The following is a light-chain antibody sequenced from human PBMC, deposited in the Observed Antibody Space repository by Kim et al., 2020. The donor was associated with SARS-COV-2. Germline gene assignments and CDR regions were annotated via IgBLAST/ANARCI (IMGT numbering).Light chain of an antibody. Sequence: EIVLTQSPATLSLSPGERATLSCRASQSVKIYLAWYQQKPGQAPRLLIYGASNRATGIPDRFSGSGSGTDFTLTISRLEPEDCAVFYCQQYENSPWTFGQGTKVDIK. V-gene: IGKV3-20*01. CDR2: GAS. CDR3: QQYENSPWT. J-gene: IGKJ1*01. CDR1: QSVKIY.